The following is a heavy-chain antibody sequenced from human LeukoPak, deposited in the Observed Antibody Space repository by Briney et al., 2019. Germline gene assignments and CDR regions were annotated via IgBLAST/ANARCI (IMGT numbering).Heavy chain of an antibody. D-gene: IGHD2-15*01. CDR3: ARGLEGYGDAFDI. V-gene: IGHV3-33*01. CDR1: GFTFSSYG. J-gene: IGHJ3*02. Sequence: PGRSLRLSCAASGFTFSSYGMHWVRQAPGKGLEWVAVIWYDGSNKYYADSVKGRFTISRDNSKNTLYLQMNSLRAEDTAVYYCARGLEGYGDAFDIWGQGTMVTVSS. CDR2: IWYDGSNK.